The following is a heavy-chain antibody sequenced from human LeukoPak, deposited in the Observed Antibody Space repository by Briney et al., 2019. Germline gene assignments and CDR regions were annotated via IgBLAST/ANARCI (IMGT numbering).Heavy chain of an antibody. D-gene: IGHD2-15*01. J-gene: IGHJ6*03. V-gene: IGHV4-4*07. Sequence: SETLSLTCTVSGGSISSYYWSWIRQPAGKGLEWIGRIYTSGSTNYNPSLKSRVTISVDTSKNQFSLKLSSVTAADTAVYYCARGPGRRTVAATYYYYYYMDVWGKGTTVTISS. CDR3: ARGPGRRTVAATYYYYYYMDV. CDR2: IYTSGST. CDR1: GGSISSYY.